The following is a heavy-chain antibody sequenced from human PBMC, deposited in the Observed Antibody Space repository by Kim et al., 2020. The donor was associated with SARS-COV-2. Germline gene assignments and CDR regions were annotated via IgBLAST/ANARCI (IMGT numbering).Heavy chain of an antibody. Sequence: GXSLRLSCAASGFTFSSYAMHWVRQAPGKGLEWVAVISYDGSNKYYADSVKGRFTISRDNSKNTLYLQMNSLRAEDTAVYYCARDKFRVPNYYGSGSYYTYSYYGLEVWGKGTTVTVSS. CDR2: ISYDGSNK. CDR1: GFTFSSYA. CDR3: ARDKFRVPNYYGSGSYYTYSYYGLEV. D-gene: IGHD3-10*01. J-gene: IGHJ6*04. V-gene: IGHV3-30-3*01.